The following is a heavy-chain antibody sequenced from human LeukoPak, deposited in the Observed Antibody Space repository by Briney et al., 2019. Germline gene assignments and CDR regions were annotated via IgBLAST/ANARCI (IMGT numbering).Heavy chain of an antibody. CDR1: GFTFSKYA. V-gene: IGHV3-23*01. Sequence: GGSLRLSCAACGFTFSKYAMTWVRQAGGRGWEGGLGIRGSGDSAHYTDSVEGGFIVSRDNYKNRLYVQMKSRRGGDTAVYYCATCRDGYNLLDYWGLGTLVTVSS. J-gene: IGHJ4*02. CDR3: ATCRDGYNLLDY. CDR2: IRGSGDSA. D-gene: IGHD5-24*01.